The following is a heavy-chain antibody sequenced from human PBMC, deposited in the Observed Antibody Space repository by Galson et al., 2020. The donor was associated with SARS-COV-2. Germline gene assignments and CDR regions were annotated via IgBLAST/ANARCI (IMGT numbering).Heavy chain of an antibody. CDR2: ISYDESNK. CDR3: ARARAKYSTSSAFYI. J-gene: IGHJ3*02. CDR1: IFTFSTYA. D-gene: IGHD6-6*01. V-gene: IGHV3-30*04. Sequence: GGSLRLSCAASIFTFSTYAMHWVRQAPGKGLEWVTVISYDESNKYYADSVRGRFTISRDNSKNTVYLQMNSLRPDDTAVYFCARARAKYSTSSAFYIWGQGTMVTVSS.